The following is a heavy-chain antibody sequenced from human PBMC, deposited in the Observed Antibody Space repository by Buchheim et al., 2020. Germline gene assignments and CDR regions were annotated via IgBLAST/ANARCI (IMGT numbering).Heavy chain of an antibody. CDR3: ARAGPFYFDY. V-gene: IGHV3-33*01. CDR1: GYSFSGFG. J-gene: IGHJ4*02. D-gene: IGHD1-1*01. Sequence: QVQLVESGGDVVQPGTSLRLSCAASGYSFSGFGMHWVRQAPGKGLEWVAIIWSDGSKKYYADSVKGRFTISRDNYKNTLYLQMNSLGAEDSALYYCARAGPFYFDYWGQGSL. CDR2: IWSDGSKK.